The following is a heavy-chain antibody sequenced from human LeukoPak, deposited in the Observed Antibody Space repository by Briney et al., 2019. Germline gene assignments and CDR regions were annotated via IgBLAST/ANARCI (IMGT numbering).Heavy chain of an antibody. J-gene: IGHJ4*02. D-gene: IGHD3-10*01. CDR2: INANTGGT. CDR3: ARKSAVRRTREFDY. V-gene: IGHV1-2*02. CDR1: GYTFTGYY. Sequence: ASVKVSCKASGYTFTGYYMNWVRQAPGQGLQWMGWINANTGGTNYAQEFQGRVTMTSDTSMSTAYMELTSLTSDDTAVYYCARKSAVRRTREFDYWGQGTLVTVSS.